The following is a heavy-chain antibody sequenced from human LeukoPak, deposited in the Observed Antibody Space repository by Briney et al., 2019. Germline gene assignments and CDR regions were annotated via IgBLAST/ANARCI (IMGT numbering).Heavy chain of an antibody. D-gene: IGHD2-2*01. CDR1: GDSISSYY. CDR3: ARFLKPSAMFAFDI. J-gene: IGHJ3*02. V-gene: IGHV4-59*01. Sequence: SETLSLTCTVSGDSISSYYWSWIRQPPGKGLELIGYAYYTGSTNYSPSLKSRVTISVDTSKNQFSLKLSSVTAADTAVYYCARFLKPSAMFAFDIWGQGTMVTVSS. CDR2: AYYTGST.